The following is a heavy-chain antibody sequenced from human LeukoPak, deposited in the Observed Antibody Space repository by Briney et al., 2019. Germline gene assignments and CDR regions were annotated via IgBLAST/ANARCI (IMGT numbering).Heavy chain of an antibody. Sequence: SQTLSLTCTVSGGSISSGGYYWSWIRQPPGKGLEWIGYIYHSGSTYYNPSLRSRVTISVDTSKNQFSLKLSSVTAADTAVYYCARRSRTSCSDRWGQGTLVTVSS. CDR1: GGSISSGGYY. D-gene: IGHD2-2*01. V-gene: IGHV4-30-2*01. CDR3: ARRSRTSCSDR. J-gene: IGHJ5*02. CDR2: IYHSGST.